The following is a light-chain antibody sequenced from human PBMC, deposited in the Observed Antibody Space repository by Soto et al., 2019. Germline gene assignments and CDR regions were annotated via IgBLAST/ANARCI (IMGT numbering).Light chain of an antibody. CDR1: TNVVVGYDY. CDR3: TSYTSSTPFYV. V-gene: IGLV2-14*03. Sequence: QSALTQPASVSGPPGRPIAISCPGAKTNVVVGYDYVSWYQQHPGQAPQLIIYDVINRPSGVSDRFSGSKSGNTASLTISGLQAEDEAEYYCTSYTSSTPFYVFGTGTKVTVL. CDR2: DVI. J-gene: IGLJ1*01.